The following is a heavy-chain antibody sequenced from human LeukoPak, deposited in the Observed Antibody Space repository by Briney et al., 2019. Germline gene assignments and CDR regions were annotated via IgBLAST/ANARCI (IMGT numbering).Heavy chain of an antibody. CDR2: ISSSGST. D-gene: IGHD5-18*01. Sequence: PSETLSLTCTVSGDSISSGDYYWSWIRQPAGKGLEWIGRISSSGSTNYNPSLKSRVTISVDTSKNQFSLKLSSVTAADTAVYYCATNSYGHYQYYYYMDVWGKGTTVTISS. J-gene: IGHJ6*03. CDR1: GDSISSGDYY. CDR3: ATNSYGHYQYYYYMDV. V-gene: IGHV4-61*02.